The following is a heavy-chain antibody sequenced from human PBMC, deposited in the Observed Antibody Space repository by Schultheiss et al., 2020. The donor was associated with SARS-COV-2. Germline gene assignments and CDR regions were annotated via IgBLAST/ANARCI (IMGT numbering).Heavy chain of an antibody. V-gene: IGHV4-59*04. Sequence: SETLSLTCTVSGGSISSYYWSWIRQPPGKGLEWIGYIYHSGSTYYNPSLKSRVTISVDTSKNQFSLKLSSVTAADTAVYYCPRHSGVGATRNFDYWGQGTLVTVSS. CDR1: GGSISSYY. D-gene: IGHD1-26*01. CDR2: IYHSGST. CDR3: PRHSGVGATRNFDY. J-gene: IGHJ4*02.